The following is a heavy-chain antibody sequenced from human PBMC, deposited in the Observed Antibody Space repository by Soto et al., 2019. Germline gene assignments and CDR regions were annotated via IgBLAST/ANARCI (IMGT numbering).Heavy chain of an antibody. CDR1: GFTFSVSA. J-gene: IGHJ1*01. CDR2: ITISGSEA. CDR3: AKEGSAPRWYWES. D-gene: IGHD6-13*01. Sequence: GGSLRLSCAASGFTFSVSAMSLVRQSPGKGLENVASITISGSEAFYGDSVRGRFSMSRDNSKNMLILEMNSLRVEDTARYYCAKEGSAPRWYWESWGQGPLVTVS. V-gene: IGHV3-23*01.